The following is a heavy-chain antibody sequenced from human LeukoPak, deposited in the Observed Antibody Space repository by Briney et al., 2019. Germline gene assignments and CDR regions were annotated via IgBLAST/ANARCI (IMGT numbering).Heavy chain of an antibody. Sequence: GGSLRPSCAASGFTFSSYWMHWVRQAPGKGLVWVSRINKDGSSTNHADSVKGRFTISRDNAKNTLYLQMNTLRAEDTAVYYCARDMTGYSDYWGQGTLVTVSS. CDR2: INKDGSST. CDR3: ARDMTGYSDY. V-gene: IGHV3-74*01. D-gene: IGHD3-9*01. J-gene: IGHJ4*02. CDR1: GFTFSSYW.